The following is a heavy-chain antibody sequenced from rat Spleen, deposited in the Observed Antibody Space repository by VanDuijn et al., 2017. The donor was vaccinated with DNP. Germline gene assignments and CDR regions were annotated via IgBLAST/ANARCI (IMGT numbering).Heavy chain of an antibody. J-gene: IGHJ2*01. CDR2: IIYDGSRT. CDR1: GFTFSDYN. D-gene: IGHD1-11*01. CDR3: ARRGYTYYFDY. Sequence: EVQLVESGGGLVQPGRSLKLSCAASGFTFSDYNMAWVRQAPKKGLEWVATIIYDGSRTYYRDSVKGRFTISRDNAKSTLYLQMNSLRSEDMATYYCARRGYTYYFDYWGQGVMVTVSS. V-gene: IGHV5S10*01.